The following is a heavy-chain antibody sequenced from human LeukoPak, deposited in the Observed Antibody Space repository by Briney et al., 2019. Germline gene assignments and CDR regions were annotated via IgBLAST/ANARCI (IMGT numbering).Heavy chain of an antibody. D-gene: IGHD3-3*01. CDR1: GGTFSSYA. Sequence: GASVKVSCKASGGTFSSYAMRWVRQAPGQGLEGMGGIIPIFGKANYAQKFQGRVTITGDKSTSTAYMELSSLRSEDTAVYYCARVGADFDFWSGYYKRGRWFDPWGQGTLVTVSS. J-gene: IGHJ5*02. V-gene: IGHV1-69*06. CDR2: IIPIFGKA. CDR3: ARVGADFDFWSGYYKRGRWFDP.